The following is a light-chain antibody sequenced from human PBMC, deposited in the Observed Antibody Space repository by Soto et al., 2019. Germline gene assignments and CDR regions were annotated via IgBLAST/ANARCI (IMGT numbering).Light chain of an antibody. CDR3: QQSYITPLT. CDR2: AAS. V-gene: IGKV1-39*01. J-gene: IGKJ4*01. CDR1: QSISSY. Sequence: EIQMTQAPSSLSSSVGDRVTITCRASQSISSYLNWDQQKPGKAPKVLIYAASRLQSGVPSRFSGSGSGTDFTLTISSLQPEDFAAYYCQQSYITPLTFGGGTKVDIK.